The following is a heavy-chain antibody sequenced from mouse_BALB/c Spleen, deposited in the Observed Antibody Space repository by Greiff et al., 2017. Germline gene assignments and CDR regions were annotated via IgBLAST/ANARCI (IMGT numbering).Heavy chain of an antibody. J-gene: IGHJ1*01. CDR3: TRSRGYYGYFDV. V-gene: IGHV6-6*02. CDR1: GFTFSNYW. D-gene: IGHD2-2*01. CDR2: IRLKSNNYAT. Sequence: EVQLQESGGGLVQPGGSMKLSCVASGFTFSNYWMNWVRQSPEKGLEWVAEIRLKSNNYATHYAESVKGRFTISRDDSKSSVYLQMNNLRAEDTGIYYCTRSRGYYGYFDVWGAGTTVTVSS.